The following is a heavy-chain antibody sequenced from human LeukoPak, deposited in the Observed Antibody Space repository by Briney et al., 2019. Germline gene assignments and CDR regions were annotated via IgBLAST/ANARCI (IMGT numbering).Heavy chain of an antibody. CDR1: GYTFTSYG. CDR2: ISAYNSNT. Sequence: ASVKVSRKASGYTFTSYGISWVRQAPGQGLEWMGWISAYNSNTNYAQKLQGRVTMTTDTSTSTAYMELRSLRSDDTAVYYCARELGTIFGVDPAAIGPYFDYWGQGTLVTVSS. D-gene: IGHD3-3*01. V-gene: IGHV1-18*01. CDR3: ARELGTIFGVDPAAIGPYFDY. J-gene: IGHJ4*02.